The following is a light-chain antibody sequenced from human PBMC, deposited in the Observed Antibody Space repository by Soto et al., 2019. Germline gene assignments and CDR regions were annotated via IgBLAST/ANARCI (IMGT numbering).Light chain of an antibody. CDR2: INYDGTH. J-gene: IGLJ3*02. Sequence: QPVLTQSPSASASLGASVKLTCTLSSGYITYAIAWHQQQSEKGTRFLMKINYDGTHSKGDGFFDRFSGSSSGAERHLTISSLQSEDEADYYCQSLGTGIQVFGGGTKLTVL. CDR1: SGYITYA. CDR3: QSLGTGIQV. V-gene: IGLV4-69*01.